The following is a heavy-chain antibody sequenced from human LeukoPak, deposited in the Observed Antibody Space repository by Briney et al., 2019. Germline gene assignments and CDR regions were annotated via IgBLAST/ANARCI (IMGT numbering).Heavy chain of an antibody. J-gene: IGHJ4*02. V-gene: IGHV3-23*01. Sequence: QSGGSLRLSCAASGFTFSSYAMSWVRQAPGKGLEWVSAISGSGGSTHYADSVKGRFTISRDNSKNTLYLQMNSLRAEDTAVYYCAKWHDILTGYYFDYWGQGTLVTVSS. CDR2: ISGSGGST. CDR3: AKWHDILTGYYFDY. CDR1: GFTFSSYA. D-gene: IGHD3-9*01.